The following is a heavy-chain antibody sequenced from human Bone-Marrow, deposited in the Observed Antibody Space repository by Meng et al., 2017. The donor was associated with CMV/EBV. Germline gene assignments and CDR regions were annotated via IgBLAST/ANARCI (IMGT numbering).Heavy chain of an antibody. CDR2: ISYDGSNK. D-gene: IGHD5-18*01. CDR3: GKDLSGYSYGYYYGMDV. Sequence: GGSLRLSCAASGFTFSSYAMHWVRQAPGKGLEWVAVISYDGSNKYYADSVKGRFTSSRDNSKNSLYLQMNSLRAEDTAVYYCGKDLSGYSYGYYYGMDVWGQGTTVTVSS. CDR1: GFTFSSYA. V-gene: IGHV3-30-3*01. J-gene: IGHJ6*02.